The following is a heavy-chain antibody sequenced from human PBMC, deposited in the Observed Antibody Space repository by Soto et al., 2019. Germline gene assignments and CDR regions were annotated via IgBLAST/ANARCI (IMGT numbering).Heavy chain of an antibody. J-gene: IGHJ4*02. CDR3: ASGERWLHYSFDY. V-gene: IGHV4-61*01. CDR1: GGSVSGPYNY. Sequence: PSETLSLTCSVSGGSVSGPYNYWSWIRQPPGKGLEWIGYIHNSGTTHYNPSLKSRVTISLDTSKNQLSLHLSSVTAADTAVYYCASGERWLHYSFDYWGQGTLVTVYS. CDR2: IHNSGTT. D-gene: IGHD3-10*01.